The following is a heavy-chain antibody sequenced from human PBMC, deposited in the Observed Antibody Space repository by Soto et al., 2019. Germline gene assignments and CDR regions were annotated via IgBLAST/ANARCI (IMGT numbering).Heavy chain of an antibody. V-gene: IGHV1-8*02. CDR3: GSGSCSPAPGGGTHYYYAMDV. D-gene: IGHD6-13*01. CDR1: GYDFTASD. J-gene: IGHJ6*02. CDR2: MNPISGAA. Sequence: RASVKVSCKASGYDFTASDSNRVRQASGQGLEWMVWMNPISGAAGSARRFQGRVSMTRNTATGTAYLQLTNLRSDDTAVYFYGSGSCSPAPGGGTHYYYAMDVWGQGTTVTVSS.